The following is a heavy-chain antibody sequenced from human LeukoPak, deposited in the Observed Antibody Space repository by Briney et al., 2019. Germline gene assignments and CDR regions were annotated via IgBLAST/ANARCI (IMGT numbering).Heavy chain of an antibody. CDR1: GFDLSNYV. Sequence: GGSLRLSCAASGFDLSNYVMSWVRQAPGKGLEWVSSISATGDNTYYTDSVKGRFTISRDNSKNTLSLHMNSLRAEDTAVYYCAKLHPHDGDPFDYWGQGTLVTVSS. CDR2: ISATGDNT. D-gene: IGHD4-17*01. CDR3: AKLHPHDGDPFDY. J-gene: IGHJ4*02. V-gene: IGHV3-23*01.